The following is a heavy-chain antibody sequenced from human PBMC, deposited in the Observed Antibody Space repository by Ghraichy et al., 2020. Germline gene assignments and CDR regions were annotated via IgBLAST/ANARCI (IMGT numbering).Heavy chain of an antibody. V-gene: IGHV4-39*01. CDR2: IHRSGST. CDR3: ARHSLHLIALAAVDS. Sequence: SETLSLTCAVSGASISDSNHYWGWIRQPPGKGLEWIGSIHRSGSTHSNPSLKSRVTLSVDTSENRFSLHLDSVTAADTAVFYCARHSLHLIALAAVDSWGPGTLVTVSS. J-gene: IGHJ4*02. D-gene: IGHD6-19*01. CDR1: GASISDSNHY.